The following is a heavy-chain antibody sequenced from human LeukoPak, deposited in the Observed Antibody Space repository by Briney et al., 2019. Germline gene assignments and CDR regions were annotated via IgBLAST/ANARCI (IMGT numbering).Heavy chain of an antibody. V-gene: IGHV3-74*01. CDR1: GYTFSRYW. Sequence: GGSLRLSCAASGYTFSRYWMHWVRQGPGKGLVWVSRINEDGSSTSYAESVRGRLTISRDNAKNTLYLQMNSLRAEDAAVYYCTTDTFGARDSWGQGTLVTVSS. D-gene: IGHD3-10*01. CDR2: INEDGSST. CDR3: TTDTFGARDS. J-gene: IGHJ5*01.